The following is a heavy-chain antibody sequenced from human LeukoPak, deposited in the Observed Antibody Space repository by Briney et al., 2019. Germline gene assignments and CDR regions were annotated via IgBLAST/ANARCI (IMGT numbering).Heavy chain of an antibody. CDR1: GGSISSGDYY. Sequence: SETLSLTCTVSGGSISSGDYYWSWIRQPPGKGLEWIGYIYYSGSTYYNPSLKSRVTISVDTSKNQFSLKLSSVTAADTAVYYCARGRSDFWSGYFNWFDPWDQGTLVTVSS. CDR2: IYYSGST. V-gene: IGHV4-30-4*01. CDR3: ARGRSDFWSGYFNWFDP. J-gene: IGHJ5*02. D-gene: IGHD3-3*01.